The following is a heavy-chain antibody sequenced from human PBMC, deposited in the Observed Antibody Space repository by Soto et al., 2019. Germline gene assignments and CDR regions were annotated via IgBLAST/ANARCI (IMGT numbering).Heavy chain of an antibody. CDR2: IYYSGST. CDR3: ASIYYDFWSGGYLGMDV. Sequence: PSETLSLTCTVSGGSISSGGYYWSWIRQHPGKGLEWIGCIYYSGSTYYNPSLKSRVTISVDTSKNQFSLKLSSVTAADTAVYYCASIYYDFWSGGYLGMDVWGQGTTVTVSS. J-gene: IGHJ6*02. CDR1: GGSISSGGYY. D-gene: IGHD3-3*01. V-gene: IGHV4-31*03.